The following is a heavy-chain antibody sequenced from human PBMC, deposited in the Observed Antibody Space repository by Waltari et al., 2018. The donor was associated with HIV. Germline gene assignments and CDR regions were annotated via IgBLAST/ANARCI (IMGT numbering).Heavy chain of an antibody. CDR1: GGSIGSYH. CDR3: ATLMVYAPRSHYYGMDV. CDR2: IHYRGSA. V-gene: IGHV4-59*13. J-gene: IGHJ6*02. Sequence: QVQLQESGPGLVRPSEALSLTCTVPGGSIGSYHWSWIRQPPVKELEWIGYIHYRGSANYNPSLKSRVTVSVDTSKHQFSLKLSSVTAADTAVYYCATLMVYAPRSHYYGMDVWGQGTTVIVSS. D-gene: IGHD2-8*01.